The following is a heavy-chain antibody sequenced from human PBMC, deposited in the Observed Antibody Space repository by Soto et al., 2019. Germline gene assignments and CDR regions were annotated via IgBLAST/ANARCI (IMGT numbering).Heavy chain of an antibody. J-gene: IGHJ6*03. CDR3: AGGPYYYYYMDV. Sequence: ASVKVSCKASGYTFTSYDINWVRQATGQGLEWMGWMNPNSGNTGYAQKFQGRVTMTRNTSISTAYMELSSLRSEDTAVYYCAGGPYYYYYMDVWGKGTTVTVSS. CDR1: GYTFTSYD. CDR2: MNPNSGNT. V-gene: IGHV1-8*01.